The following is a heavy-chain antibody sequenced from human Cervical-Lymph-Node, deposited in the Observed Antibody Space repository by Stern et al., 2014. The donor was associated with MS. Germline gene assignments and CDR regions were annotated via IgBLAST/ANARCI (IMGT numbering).Heavy chain of an antibody. J-gene: IGHJ4*02. CDR2: INPRGDSA. D-gene: IGHD1-1*01. CDR1: GYTFTSHY. CDR3: ASGTVSKRPTGNY. V-gene: IGHV1-46*03. Sequence: GQLVEDGAEVKKPGASVKVSCKASGYTFTSHYMHWGRQAPGQGLEWVGIINPRGDSASCAEKFKGRVTMTSDTSTSTVYIELSSLRSDDTAVYYCASGTVSKRPTGNYWGQGTLVTVSS.